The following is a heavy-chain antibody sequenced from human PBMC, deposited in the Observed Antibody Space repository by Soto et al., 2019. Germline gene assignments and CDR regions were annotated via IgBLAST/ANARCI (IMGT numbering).Heavy chain of an antibody. V-gene: IGHV1-2*02. D-gene: IGHD2-21*02. J-gene: IGHJ4*02. CDR2: INPNSGGT. Sequence: ASVKVSCKASGYTFSGYYMHWIRQAPGQGLEYMGWINPNSGGTDYAQKFQGRVTMTRDTSISTAYMEISRLSSDDTAVYYCASGATSATAMGDYWGQGTVVTVSS. CDR1: GYTFSGYY. CDR3: ASGATSATAMGDY.